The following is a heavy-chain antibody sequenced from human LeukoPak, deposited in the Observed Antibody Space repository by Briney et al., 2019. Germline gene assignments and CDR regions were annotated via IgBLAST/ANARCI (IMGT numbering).Heavy chain of an antibody. CDR3: AKEDTSSGWYVPRGAFDI. V-gene: IGHV3-9*01. J-gene: IGHJ3*02. Sequence: GGSLRLSCAASGFTFDDYAMHWVRQAPGKGLEWVSGISWNSGSIGYADSVKGRFTISRDNAKNSLYLQMNSLRAEDTALYYCAKEDTSSGWYVPRGAFDIWGQGTMVTVSS. CDR2: ISWNSGSI. CDR1: GFTFDDYA. D-gene: IGHD6-19*01.